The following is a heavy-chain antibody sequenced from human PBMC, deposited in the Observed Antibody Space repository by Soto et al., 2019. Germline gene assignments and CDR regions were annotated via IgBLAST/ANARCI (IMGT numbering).Heavy chain of an antibody. J-gene: IGHJ4*02. V-gene: IGHV3-30*18. D-gene: IGHD3-22*01. CDR3: AKTTYYYDSSGPAPFDY. CDR1: RFSFHSYG. CDR2: ISYDGSNK. Sequence: GGSLRLSCTASRFSFHSYGMHWVRQAPGKGLEWVAVISYDGSNKCYADSVKGRFTISRDNSKNTLYLQMDSLRPEDTAVYYCAKTTYYYDSSGPAPFDYWGQGTLVTVSS.